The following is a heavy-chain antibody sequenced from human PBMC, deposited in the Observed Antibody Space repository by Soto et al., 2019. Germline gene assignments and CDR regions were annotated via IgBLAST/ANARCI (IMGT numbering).Heavy chain of an antibody. CDR2: IYWDDDK. CDR3: APHRPYCISTSCYPRGMSLDP. Sequence: SGPTLVNPTQTLTLTCTFSGFSLSTSGVGVGWISQPPGKALEWLALIYWDDDKRYSPSLKSRLTITKDTSKNQVVLTMTNMDPVDTATYYCAPHRPYCISTSCYPRGMSLDPWGQGTLVTVSS. J-gene: IGHJ5*02. CDR1: GFSLSTSGVG. D-gene: IGHD2-2*01. V-gene: IGHV2-5*02.